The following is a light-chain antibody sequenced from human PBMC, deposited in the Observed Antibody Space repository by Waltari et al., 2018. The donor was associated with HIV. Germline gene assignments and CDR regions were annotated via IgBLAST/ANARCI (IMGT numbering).Light chain of an antibody. J-gene: IGLJ1*01. V-gene: IGLV1-40*01. CDR2: GNS. CDR1: SSNIGAGYD. Sequence: QSVLTQPPSVSGAPGQRVTIPCTGSSSNIGAGYDVHEYQQLPGTAPKLLIYGNSNRPSGVPDRFSGSKSGTSASLAITGLQAEDEADYYCQSYDSSLSGSRVFGTGTKVTVL. CDR3: QSYDSSLSGSRV.